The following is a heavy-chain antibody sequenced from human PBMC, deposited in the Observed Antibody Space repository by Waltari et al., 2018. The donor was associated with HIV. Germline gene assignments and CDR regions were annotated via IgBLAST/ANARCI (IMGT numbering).Heavy chain of an antibody. CDR1: GFTFDDYA. CDR2: ISWNSGSI. CDR3: AKGPTLTSPPTYFNY. D-gene: IGHD2-2*01. V-gene: IGHV3-9*01. Sequence: EVHLVESGGGLVQPGRSLRHSCAASGFTFDDYAMHWVRQTPGKGLEWVSGISWNSGSIGYADSVKGRFTISRDNAKNSLFLQMNSLRPEDTAFYYCAKGPTLTSPPTYFNYWGQGTLVTVSS. J-gene: IGHJ4*02.